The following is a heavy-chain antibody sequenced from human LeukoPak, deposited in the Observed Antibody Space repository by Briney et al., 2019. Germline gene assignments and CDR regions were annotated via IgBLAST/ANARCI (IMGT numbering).Heavy chain of an antibody. Sequence: GASVKVSFTASGYTFTSYYMHWVRQAPGQGLEWMGIINPSGGSTSYAQKFQGRVTMTRDTSTSTVYMELSSLRSEDTAVYYCARELGYCSSTSCYGFDYWGQGTLVTVSS. V-gene: IGHV1-46*01. CDR3: ARELGYCSSTSCYGFDY. J-gene: IGHJ4*02. CDR1: GYTFTSYY. D-gene: IGHD2-2*01. CDR2: INPSGGST.